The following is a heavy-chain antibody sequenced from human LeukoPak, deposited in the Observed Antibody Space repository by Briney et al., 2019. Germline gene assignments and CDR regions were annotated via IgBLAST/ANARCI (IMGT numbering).Heavy chain of an antibody. J-gene: IGHJ4*02. CDR1: GFDFTSYG. Sequence: ASVKVSCKASGFDFTSYGISWVRQAPGQGLEWMGWISAYNGNTHCAQKLQGRVTMTTDTSASTAYVELRSLTSDDTAVYYCAREPKSLGDLFFIDYWGQGTLVTVSS. V-gene: IGHV1-18*01. D-gene: IGHD3-16*01. CDR2: ISAYNGNT. CDR3: AREPKSLGDLFFIDY.